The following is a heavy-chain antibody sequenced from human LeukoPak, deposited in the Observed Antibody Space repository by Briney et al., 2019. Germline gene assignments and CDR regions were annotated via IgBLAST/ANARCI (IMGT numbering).Heavy chain of an antibody. Sequence: PGGSLRLSCAASGFTFSSYSMNWVRQAPGKGLEWVSYISSSSSTIYYADSVKGRFTISRDNAKNSLYLQMNSLRAEDTAVYYCARVVPRRAIVVALGAFDIWGQGTTVTVSS. V-gene: IGHV3-48*04. CDR1: GFTFSSYS. J-gene: IGHJ3*02. D-gene: IGHD3-22*01. CDR2: ISSSSSTI. CDR3: ARVVPRRAIVVALGAFDI.